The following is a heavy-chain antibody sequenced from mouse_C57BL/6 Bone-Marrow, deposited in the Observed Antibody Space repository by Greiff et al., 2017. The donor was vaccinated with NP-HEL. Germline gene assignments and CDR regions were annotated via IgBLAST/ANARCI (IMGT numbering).Heavy chain of an antibody. J-gene: IGHJ2*01. CDR2: IYPRSGNT. Sequence: VQLKESGAELARPGASVKLSCKASGYTFTSYGISWVKQRTGQGLEWIGEIYPRSGNTYYNEKFKGKATLTADKSSSTAYMELRSLTSEDSAVYFCAREGYYDYRDYWGQGTTLTVSS. D-gene: IGHD2-4*01. V-gene: IGHV1-81*01. CDR1: GYTFTSYG. CDR3: AREGYYDYRDY.